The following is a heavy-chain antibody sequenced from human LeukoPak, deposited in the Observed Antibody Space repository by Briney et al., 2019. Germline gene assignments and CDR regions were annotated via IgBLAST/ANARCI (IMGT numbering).Heavy chain of an antibody. J-gene: IGHJ1*01. CDR2: ISISSSYI. Sequence: GGSLRLSCAASGFTFSSYSMNWVRQAPGKGLEWVSSISISSSYIYYADSVKGRFTISRDNAKNSLYLQMNSLRAEDTAVYYCARGSVGGVVVAAMTPDAEYFQHWGQGTLVTVSS. CDR3: ARGSVGGVVVAAMTPDAEYFQH. D-gene: IGHD2-15*01. V-gene: IGHV3-21*01. CDR1: GFTFSSYS.